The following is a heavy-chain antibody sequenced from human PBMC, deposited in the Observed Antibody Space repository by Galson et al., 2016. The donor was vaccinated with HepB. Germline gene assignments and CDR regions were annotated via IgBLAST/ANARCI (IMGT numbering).Heavy chain of an antibody. CDR1: GFTVSASS. D-gene: IGHD2-21*01. J-gene: IGHJ4*02. CDR3: AVVGDVSRV. V-gene: IGHV3-66*01. CDR2: IPRGGGT. Sequence: SLRLSCAASGFTVSASSMTWVRQAPGKGLEWVSTIPRGGGTYYTYSVKGRFTIARDSSKNTLYLQMSSPKVEDTAVYYCAVVGDVSRVWGQGTLVTVSS.